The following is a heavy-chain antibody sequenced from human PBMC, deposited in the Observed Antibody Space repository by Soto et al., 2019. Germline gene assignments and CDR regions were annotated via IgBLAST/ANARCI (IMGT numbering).Heavy chain of an antibody. J-gene: IGHJ4*02. Sequence: SETLSLTCTVSGGSISRSSYYWGWIRQPPGKGLEWIGSIYYSGSTYYNPSLKSRVTISVDTSKNQFSLKLSSVTAADTAVYYCARLTLAQDSSGYHIFDYWGLGTLVTVSS. CDR3: ARLTLAQDSSGYHIFDY. V-gene: IGHV4-39*01. CDR2: IYYSGST. CDR1: GGSISRSSYY. D-gene: IGHD3-22*01.